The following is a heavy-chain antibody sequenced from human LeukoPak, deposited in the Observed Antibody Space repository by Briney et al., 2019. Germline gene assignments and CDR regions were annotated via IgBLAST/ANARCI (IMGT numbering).Heavy chain of an antibody. J-gene: IGHJ4*02. V-gene: IGHV3-23*01. CDR3: AKARAAVVEAAINY. CDR2: VNSNDRP. D-gene: IGHD2-15*01. Sequence: PGGSLRLSCAASGFNFSNYAMTWVRQAPGKGLEWVSTVNSNDRPYYADSVKGRFTISRDNSKNTLCLQMNTLRVEDTALYYCAKARAAVVEAAINYWGQGILVTVSP. CDR1: GFNFSNYA.